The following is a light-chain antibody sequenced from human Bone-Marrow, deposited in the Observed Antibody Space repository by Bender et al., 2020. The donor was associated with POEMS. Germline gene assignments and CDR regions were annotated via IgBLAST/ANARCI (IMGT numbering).Light chain of an antibody. CDR2: DDS. CDR1: NIGRKG. CDR3: CSYAGSYTYV. V-gene: IGLV3-21*03. Sequence: SYVLTQPPSVSVAPGKTASISCGGNNIGRKGVHWYQQKAGQAPVLVVYDDSDRPSGIPERFSGSKSGNTASLTISGLQAEDEADYYCCSYAGSYTYVFGTGTKVTVL. J-gene: IGLJ1*01.